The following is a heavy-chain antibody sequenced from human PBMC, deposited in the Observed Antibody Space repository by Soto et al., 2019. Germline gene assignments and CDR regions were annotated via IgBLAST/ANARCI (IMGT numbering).Heavy chain of an antibody. CDR2: IYHSGTT. J-gene: IGHJ4*02. Sequence: SGTLSLTCAVSGGSISSTDYSWGWNRQPPGKGLEWIGNIYHSGTTYYNPSLKSRVTVSVDRSKSQFSLRLSSVTAADTAVYYCASRYGDHDYWGQGILVTVSS. V-gene: IGHV4-30-2*01. CDR1: GGSISSTDYS. D-gene: IGHD4-17*01. CDR3: ASRYGDHDY.